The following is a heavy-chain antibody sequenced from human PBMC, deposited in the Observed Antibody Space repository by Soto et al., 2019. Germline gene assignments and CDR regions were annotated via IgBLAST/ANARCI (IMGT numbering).Heavy chain of an antibody. J-gene: IGHJ6*02. D-gene: IGHD2-2*01. Sequence: QVQLVQSGAEVKKPGASVKVSCTASGFTFSAYYIYWVRQAPGQGLEWIGWINPNSGGTNNAQKFQGRVNMTRDTATIKFYMELTAHIPDDTAVYYCARSLLYEYTSSWRSAYCGLDVWGQGTTVTVSS. V-gene: IGHV1-2*02. CDR3: ARSLLYEYTSSWRSAYCGLDV. CDR2: INPNSGGT. CDR1: GFTFSAYY.